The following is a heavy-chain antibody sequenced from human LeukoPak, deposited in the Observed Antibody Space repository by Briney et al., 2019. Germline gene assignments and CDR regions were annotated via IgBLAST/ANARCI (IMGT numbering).Heavy chain of an antibody. D-gene: IGHD2-2*01. V-gene: IGHV3-30*01. J-gene: IGHJ4*02. Sequence: GGSLRLSCAASGFTFSSYAMHWVRQAPGRGVEGVAVISYDGSNKYYADSVKGRFTISRDNSKNTLYLQMNSLRAEDTAVYYCAREGEDCSSTSCSTLDFDYWGQGTLVTVSS. CDR3: AREGEDCSSTSCSTLDFDY. CDR2: ISYDGSNK. CDR1: GFTFSSYA.